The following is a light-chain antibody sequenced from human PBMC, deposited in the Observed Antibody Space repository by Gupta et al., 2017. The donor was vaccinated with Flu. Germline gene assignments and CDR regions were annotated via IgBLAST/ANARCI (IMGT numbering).Light chain of an antibody. CDR2: KAS. CDR1: LSIGDY. Sequence: GERVTITCRASLSIGDYLVWYQQKPGKVPQRLIYKASTLQSGVPSRFCGSGSGAEFSLTIDSLQHDDFATYYCQQYNSFSETFGQGTKVEIK. J-gene: IGKJ1*01. CDR3: QQYNSFSET. V-gene: IGKV1-5*03.